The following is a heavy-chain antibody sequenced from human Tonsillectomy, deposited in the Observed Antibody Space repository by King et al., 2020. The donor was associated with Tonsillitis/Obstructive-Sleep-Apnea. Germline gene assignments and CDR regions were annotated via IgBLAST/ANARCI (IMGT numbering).Heavy chain of an antibody. Sequence: QVQLQQWGAGLLKPSETLSLSCAVYGGSFSGHFWGWIRQPPGKGLEWIGEIIHTGSTNYNPSLKSRVTISVDTSKSQFYLKLNSVTAADTAVYYCARVGGSGYHFDYWGQGTLVIVSS. J-gene: IGHJ4*02. V-gene: IGHV4-34*12. CDR2: IIHTGST. CDR3: ARVGGSGYHFDY. D-gene: IGHD5-12*01. CDR1: GGSFSGHF.